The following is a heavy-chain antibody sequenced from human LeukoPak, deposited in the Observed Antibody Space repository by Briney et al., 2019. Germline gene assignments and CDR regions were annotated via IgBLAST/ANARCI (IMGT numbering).Heavy chain of an antibody. CDR2: MNPNSGNT. Sequence: ASVKVACKASGYSFPNYGINWVRHATGQGLEWMGWMNPNSGNTGYAQKFQGRVTITRNTSISTAYMELSSLRSEDTAVYYCARGYYYDSSGYLTPLFDYWGQGTLVTVSS. V-gene: IGHV1-8*01. D-gene: IGHD3-22*01. J-gene: IGHJ4*02. CDR3: ARGYYYDSSGYLTPLFDY. CDR1: GYSFPNYG.